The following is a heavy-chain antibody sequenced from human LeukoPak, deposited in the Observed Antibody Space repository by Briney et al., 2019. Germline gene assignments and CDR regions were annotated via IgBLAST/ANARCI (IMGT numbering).Heavy chain of an antibody. D-gene: IGHD6-6*01. CDR1: GYTFTSYD. J-gene: IGHJ4*02. Sequence: RASVKVSCKASGYTFTSYDINWVRQATGQGLEWMGWMNPNSGNTGYAQKFQGRVTMTTNTSISTAYMELSSLRSEDTAVYYCARGRYSSSSGDYWGQGTLVTVSS. CDR2: MNPNSGNT. CDR3: ARGRYSSSSGDY. V-gene: IGHV1-8*01.